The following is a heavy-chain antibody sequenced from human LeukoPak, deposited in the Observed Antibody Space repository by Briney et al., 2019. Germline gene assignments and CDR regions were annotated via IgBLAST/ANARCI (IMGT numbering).Heavy chain of an antibody. J-gene: IGHJ4*02. V-gene: IGHV5-51*01. CDR2: IYLGDSDT. D-gene: IGHD2-21*01. CDR1: GDSFTTYW. CDR3: ATHPYSYYFDS. Sequence: GESLKISCKGSGDSFTTYWIGWVRQMPGKGLEWMGIIYLGDSDTRYSPSFQGQVTISVDKSSSTAYLQWSSLKASDTAMYYCATHPYSYYFDSWGQGTLVTVSS.